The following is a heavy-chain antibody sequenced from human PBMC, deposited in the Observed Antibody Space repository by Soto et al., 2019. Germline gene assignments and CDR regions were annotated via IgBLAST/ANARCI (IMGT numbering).Heavy chain of an antibody. CDR2: ISDSGGGT. CDR1: GFTLISYA. Sequence: PGGSLRLSCVASGFTLISYAMSWGLQAPGKGLEWVSGISDSGGGTYYADSVKGRFTISRDNSKNTLYLQMSSLRAEDTALYYCANAFFAVAAYWSAFVIWCQGTMVSV. V-gene: IGHV3-23*01. J-gene: IGHJ3*02. D-gene: IGHD6-19*01. CDR3: ANAFFAVAAYWSAFVI.